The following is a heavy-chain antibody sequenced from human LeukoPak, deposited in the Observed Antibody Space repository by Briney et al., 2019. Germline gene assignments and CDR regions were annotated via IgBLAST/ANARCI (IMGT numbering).Heavy chain of an antibody. CDR3: AKDHYDFWSGYDLFDY. Sequence: GGSLRLSCAASGFTFSSYGMHWVRQAPGKGLEWVAFLRYDGSNKYYADSVKGRFTISRDNSKNTLYLQMNSLRAEDTAAYYCAKDHYDFWSGYDLFDYWGQGTLVTVSS. J-gene: IGHJ4*02. V-gene: IGHV3-30*02. CDR2: LRYDGSNK. CDR1: GFTFSSYG. D-gene: IGHD3-3*01.